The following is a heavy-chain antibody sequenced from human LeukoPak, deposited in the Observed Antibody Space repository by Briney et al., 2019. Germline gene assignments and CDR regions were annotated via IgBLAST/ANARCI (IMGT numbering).Heavy chain of an antibody. CDR2: INPNSGGT. V-gene: IGHV1-2*02. D-gene: IGHD3-3*01. J-gene: IGHJ6*02. Sequence: ASVKVSCKASGYTFTGYYMHWVRQAPGQGLEWMGWINPNSGGTNYAQKLQGRVTMTTDTSTSTAYMELRSLRSDDTAVYYCARDPLRFSRGYYYGMDVWGQGTTVTVSS. CDR3: ARDPLRFSRGYYYGMDV. CDR1: GYTFTGYY.